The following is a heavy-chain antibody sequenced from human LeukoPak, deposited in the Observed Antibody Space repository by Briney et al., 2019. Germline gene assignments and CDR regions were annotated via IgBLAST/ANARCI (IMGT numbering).Heavy chain of an antibody. Sequence: ASVKVSCKASGYTFTSYDINWVRQATGQGLEWMGWMNPNSGNTGYAQKFQGRVTMIRNTSISTAYMELSSLRSEDTAVYYCARGIGSTTVTTLEYYFDYWGQGTLVTVSS. D-gene: IGHD4-17*01. CDR1: GYTFTSYD. V-gene: IGHV1-8*01. J-gene: IGHJ4*02. CDR3: ARGIGSTTVTTLEYYFDY. CDR2: MNPNSGNT.